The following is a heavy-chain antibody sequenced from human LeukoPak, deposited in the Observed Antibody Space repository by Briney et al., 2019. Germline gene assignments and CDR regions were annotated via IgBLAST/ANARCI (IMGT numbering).Heavy chain of an antibody. J-gene: IGHJ4*02. V-gene: IGHV1-18*01. CDR1: GYSFTNYG. D-gene: IGHD3-22*01. Sequence: ASVKVSCKASGYSFTNYGISWVRQAPGQGLEWVGWISTNNGNTNYAQKLRGRVTMTTDASTSTAYMELRSLRSDDTAIYYCARDCDRSGYYCYWGQGTLVTVSS. CDR2: ISTNNGNT. CDR3: ARDCDRSGYYCY.